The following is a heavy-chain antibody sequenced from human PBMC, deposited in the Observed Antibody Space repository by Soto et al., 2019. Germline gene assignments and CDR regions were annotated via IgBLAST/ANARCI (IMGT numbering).Heavy chain of an antibody. D-gene: IGHD1-1*01. J-gene: IGHJ3*02. Sequence: TLSLTCTVSGGSISTYQWNWIRKSPGKGLEWIGYIYRTGSTHYNPSLNSRAAISLDTSRNRFSLKLNSVTAADTAVYFCARQTGDDPFDIWGQGTMVTVSS. CDR1: GGSISTYQ. CDR3: ARQTGDDPFDI. CDR2: IYRTGST. V-gene: IGHV4-59*08.